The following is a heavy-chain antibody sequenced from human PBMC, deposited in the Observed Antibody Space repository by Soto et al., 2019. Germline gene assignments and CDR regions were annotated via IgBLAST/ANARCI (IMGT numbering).Heavy chain of an antibody. J-gene: IGHJ6*02. CDR2: LYNSGST. Sequence: SETLSLTCTVSGGSISSYYWSWIRQAPGKGLEWIGYLYNSGSTVYNPSLKSRVTISVDTSKNQFSLKLNSVTAADTAVYYCARDLWGYCGTDCYPLDVWGQGTTVTVSS. D-gene: IGHD2-21*02. CDR1: GGSISSYY. V-gene: IGHV4-59*01. CDR3: ARDLWGYCGTDCYPLDV.